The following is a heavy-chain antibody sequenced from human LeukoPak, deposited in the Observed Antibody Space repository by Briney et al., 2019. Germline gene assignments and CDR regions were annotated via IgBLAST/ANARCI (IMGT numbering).Heavy chain of an antibody. CDR2: INHSGST. J-gene: IGHJ4*02. Sequence: SETLSLTCAVYGGSFSGYYWSWIRQPPGKGLEWIGEINHSGSTNYNPSLKSRVTISVDTSKNQFSLKLSSVTAADTAVYYCARSLHWSGYPYYFDYWGQGTLVTVSS. V-gene: IGHV4-34*01. CDR3: ARSLHWSGYPYYFDY. D-gene: IGHD3-3*01. CDR1: GGSFSGYY.